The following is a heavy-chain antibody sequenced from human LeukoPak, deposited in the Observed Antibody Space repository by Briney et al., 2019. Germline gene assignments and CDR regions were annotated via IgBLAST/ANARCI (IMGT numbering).Heavy chain of an antibody. J-gene: IGHJ4*02. CDR1: GFTLTIYH. V-gene: IGHV1-46*01. CDR3: ARLLDLMSVLIHY. CDR2: INPLGGST. D-gene: IGHD3-3*01. Sequence: ASVKPSSKPSGFTLTIYHIQWGPQAPGQGLEWMGIINPLGGSTTYAHKFQDRVTMTRDTSTSTVYMELSTLRSKDTAVYYCARLLDLMSVLIHYGGRGTLVTVSS.